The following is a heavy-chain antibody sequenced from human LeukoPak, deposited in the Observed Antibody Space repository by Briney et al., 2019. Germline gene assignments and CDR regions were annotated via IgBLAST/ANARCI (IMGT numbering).Heavy chain of an antibody. V-gene: IGHV1-8*01. CDR1: GYTFTSYD. Sequence: ASVKVSCKASGYTFTSYDINWVRQAPGQGLEWMGWMNPNSGNTGYAQKFQGRVTMTRNTSISTAYMELSSLRSEDTAVYYCAREYSSSSGTWFDPWGQGTLVTVSS. CDR3: AREYSSSSGTWFDP. D-gene: IGHD6-6*01. CDR2: MNPNSGNT. J-gene: IGHJ5*02.